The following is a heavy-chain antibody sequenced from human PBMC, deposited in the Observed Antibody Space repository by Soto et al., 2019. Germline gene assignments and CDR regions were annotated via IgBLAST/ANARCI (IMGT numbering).Heavy chain of an antibody. J-gene: IGHJ6*02. Sequence: QLQLQESGPGLVKPSETLSLTCTVSGDSIRSSSYWGWIRQPPGKGLEWMGSIYSTGNTYYNPSLNSQVTISVDTSKNQFSLNVSSVTAADTAVYYCRRSSRYSTDVWGQGTTVTVSS. CDR2: IYSTGNT. D-gene: IGHD6-13*01. CDR3: RRSSRYSTDV. CDR1: GDSIRSSSY. V-gene: IGHV4-39*01.